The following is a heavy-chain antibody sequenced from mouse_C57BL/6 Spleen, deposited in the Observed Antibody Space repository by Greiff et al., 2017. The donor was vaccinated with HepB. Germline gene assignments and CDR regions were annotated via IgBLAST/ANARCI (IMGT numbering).Heavy chain of an antibody. V-gene: IGHV2-6*01. CDR2: IWGVGST. CDR1: GFSLTSYG. D-gene: IGHD3-3*01. J-gene: IGHJ3*01. CDR3: ASEDVGTSPFAY. Sequence: VNVVESGPGLVAPSQSLSITCTVSGFSLTSYGVDWVRQSPGKGLEWLGVIWGVGSTNYNSALKSRLSISKDNSKSQVFLKMNSLQTDDTAMYYCASEDVGTSPFAYWGQGTLVTVSA.